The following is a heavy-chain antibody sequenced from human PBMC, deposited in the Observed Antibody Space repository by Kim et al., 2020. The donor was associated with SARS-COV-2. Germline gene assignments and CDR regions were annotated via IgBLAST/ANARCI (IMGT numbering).Heavy chain of an antibody. V-gene: IGHV3-23*01. Sequence: VKGRFTISRDNSKNTLYLQMNSLRAEDTAVYYCAKELIQLWPGTTYYFDYWGQGTLVTVSS. CDR3: AKELIQLWPGTTYYFDY. D-gene: IGHD5-18*01. J-gene: IGHJ4*02.